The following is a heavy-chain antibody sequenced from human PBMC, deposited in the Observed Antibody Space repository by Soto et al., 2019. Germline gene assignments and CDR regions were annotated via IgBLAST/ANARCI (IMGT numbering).Heavy chain of an antibody. V-gene: IGHV4-30-4*01. CDR2: IYYSGST. D-gene: IGHD1-1*01. CDR1: GGSISSGDYY. Sequence: QVQLQESGPGLVKPSQTLSLTCTVSGGSISSGDYYWSWIRQPPGKGLEWIGYIYYSGSTYYNPSLKSRVTISVDTSKNQFSLKLSSVTAADTAVYYCARDSGNDLGAEYLQHWGQGTLVTVSS. J-gene: IGHJ1*01. CDR3: ARDSGNDLGAEYLQH.